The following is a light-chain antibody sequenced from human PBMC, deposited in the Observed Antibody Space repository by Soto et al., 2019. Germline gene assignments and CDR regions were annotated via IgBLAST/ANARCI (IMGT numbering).Light chain of an antibody. V-gene: IGLV2-14*01. J-gene: IGLJ2*01. CDR2: EVS. Sequence: QSVLTQPASVSGSPGQSITISCTGTSSDIGNYDFVSWYQQVPGTAPKAMIYEVSSRPSGVSNRFSGSKSGNMASLTISGLQAEDDAYYYCSSYTTSTSFLLFGGGAKVTVL. CDR1: SSDIGNYDF. CDR3: SSYTTSTSFLL.